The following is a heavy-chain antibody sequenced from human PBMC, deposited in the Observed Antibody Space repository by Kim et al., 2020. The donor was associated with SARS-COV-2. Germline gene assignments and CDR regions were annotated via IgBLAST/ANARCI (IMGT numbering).Heavy chain of an antibody. CDR2: IYHSGST. CDR3: AREDPHEKKPGIAAAGNYYYYGMDV. CDR1: GGSISSSNW. J-gene: IGHJ6*02. V-gene: IGHV4-4*02. D-gene: IGHD6-13*01. Sequence: SETLSLTCAVSGGSISSSNWWSWVRQPPGKGLEWIGEIYHSGSTNYNPSLKSRVTISVDKSKNQFSLKLSSVTAADTAVYYCAREDPHEKKPGIAAAGNYYYYGMDVWGQGTTVTVSS.